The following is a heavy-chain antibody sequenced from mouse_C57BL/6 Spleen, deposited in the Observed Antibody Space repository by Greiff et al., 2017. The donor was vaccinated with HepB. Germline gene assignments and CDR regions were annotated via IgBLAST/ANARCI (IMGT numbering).Heavy chain of an antibody. V-gene: IGHV5-16*01. Sequence: EVMLVESEGGLVQPGSSMKLSCTASGFTFSDYYMAWVRQVPEKGLEWVANINYDGSSTYYLDSLKSRFIISRDNAKNILYLQMSSLKSEDTATYYCARGGGWYFDVWGTGTTVTVSS. D-gene: IGHD1-1*02. CDR1: GFTFSDYY. J-gene: IGHJ1*03. CDR3: ARGGGWYFDV. CDR2: INYDGSST.